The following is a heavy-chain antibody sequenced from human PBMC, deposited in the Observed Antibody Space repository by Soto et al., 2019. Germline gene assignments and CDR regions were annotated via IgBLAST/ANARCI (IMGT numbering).Heavy chain of an antibody. CDR1: GFTFSSYD. J-gene: IGHJ6*02. CDR2: SGTAGDT. Sequence: EVQLVESGGGLVQPGGSLRLSCAASGFTFSSYDMHWVRQATGKGLEWVSASGTAGDTYYPGSVKGRFTISRENANNSLYLQMNSLRAGDTAVYYCARDKERITMVRGVKTYYYSGMDVWGQGTTVTVSS. D-gene: IGHD3-10*01. CDR3: ARDKERITMVRGVKTYYYSGMDV. V-gene: IGHV3-13*04.